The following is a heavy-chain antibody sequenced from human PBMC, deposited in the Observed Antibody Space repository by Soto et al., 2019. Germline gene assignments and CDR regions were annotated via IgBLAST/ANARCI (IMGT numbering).Heavy chain of an antibody. D-gene: IGHD6-6*01. Sequence: ASVKVSCKASGYTFTSYGISWVRQAPGQGLEWMGWISANNGNTNYAQKLQGRVTMTTDTSTSTAYMELRSLRSADTAVYYCARGKLPYYYYGMDVWGQGTTVTVSS. CDR3: ARGKLPYYYYGMDV. CDR1: GYTFTSYG. CDR2: ISANNGNT. V-gene: IGHV1-18*01. J-gene: IGHJ6*02.